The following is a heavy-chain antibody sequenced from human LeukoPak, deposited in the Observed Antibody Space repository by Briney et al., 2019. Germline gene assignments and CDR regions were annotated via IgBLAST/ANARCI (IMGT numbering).Heavy chain of an antibody. D-gene: IGHD1-26*01. Sequence: GGSLRLSCAASGFTFSSYGMHWVRQAPGKGLDWVAVIWYDGSNKYYADSVKGRFTISRDNSKNTLYLQMNSLRAEDTAVYYCAKDQISGSYVYYFDYWGQGTLVTVSS. CDR2: IWYDGSNK. CDR1: GFTFSSYG. V-gene: IGHV3-33*06. CDR3: AKDQISGSYVYYFDY. J-gene: IGHJ4*02.